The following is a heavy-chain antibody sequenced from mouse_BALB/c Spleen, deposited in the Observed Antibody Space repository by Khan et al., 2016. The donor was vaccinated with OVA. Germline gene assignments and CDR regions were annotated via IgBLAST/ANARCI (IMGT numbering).Heavy chain of an antibody. CDR1: GYAFSGYW. J-gene: IGHJ3*01. CDR2: IFPGSFSS. D-gene: IGHD3-2*01. Sequence: QVQLQQSGAELMKPGASVKISCKATGYAFSGYWIEWVKQRPGPGLEWLGEIFPGSFSSSYTEKFKVKATFTADTSSNTADMQLSSLTSEDSAVYYCAARRQGVLRYWFAYWGQGTLVTVSA. CDR3: AARRQGVLRYWFAY. V-gene: IGHV1-9*01.